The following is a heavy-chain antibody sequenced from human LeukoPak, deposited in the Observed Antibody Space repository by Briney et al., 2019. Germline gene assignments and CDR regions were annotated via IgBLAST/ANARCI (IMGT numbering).Heavy chain of an antibody. V-gene: IGHV4-34*01. Sequence: PSETLSLTCAVYGGSFSDYYWSWIRQPPGKGLEWIGEINHSGSTNYNPSLKSRVTISVDTSKNQFSLKLSSVTAADTAVYYCARRVSYCNGGTCWFDPWGQGTLVTVSS. CDR1: GGSFSDYY. D-gene: IGHD2-15*01. CDR3: ARRVSYCNGGTCWFDP. CDR2: INHSGST. J-gene: IGHJ5*02.